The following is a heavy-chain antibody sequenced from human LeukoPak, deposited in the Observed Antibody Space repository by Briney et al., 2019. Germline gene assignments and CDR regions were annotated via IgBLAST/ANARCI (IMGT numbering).Heavy chain of an antibody. D-gene: IGHD1-26*01. CDR3: AGDRATSYFDY. CDR2: ISYDGSNK. J-gene: IGHJ4*02. CDR1: GFTFSSYD. V-gene: IGHV3-30*03. Sequence: GGSLRLSCAASGFTFSSYDMHWVRQAPGKGLEWVALISYDGSNKYYTDSVKGRFTISRDNSKNTLYLQMNSLRAEDTAVYYCAGDRATSYFDYWGQGALVTISS.